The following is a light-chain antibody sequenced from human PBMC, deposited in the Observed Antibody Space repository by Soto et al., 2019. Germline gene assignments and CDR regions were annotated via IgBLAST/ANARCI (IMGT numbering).Light chain of an antibody. CDR3: SSYAGSNYYV. CDR1: SSDVGGYNY. Sequence: QSALTQPPSASGSPGQSVTISCTGTSSDVGGYNYVSWYQQHPGKAPKLMIYEVSKRPSGVPDRFSGSKSGNTASLTVSGLQAEAEADYYCSSYAGSNYYVFGTGTKLTVL. V-gene: IGLV2-8*01. J-gene: IGLJ1*01. CDR2: EVS.